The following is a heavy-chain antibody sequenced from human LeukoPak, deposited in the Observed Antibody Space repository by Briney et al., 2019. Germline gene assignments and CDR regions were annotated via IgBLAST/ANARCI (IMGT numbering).Heavy chain of an antibody. D-gene: IGHD3-10*01. CDR2: IYYSGST. J-gene: IGHJ6*03. Sequence: KTSETLSLTCTVSGGSISSGDYYWSWIRQPPGKGLEWIGYIYYSGSTYYNPSLKSRVTISVDTSKNQFSLKLSSVTAADTAVYYCARHPGSYYSSYYYYYMDVWGKGTTVTVSS. CDR1: GGSISSGDYY. V-gene: IGHV4-30-4*08. CDR3: ARHPGSYYSSYYYYYMDV.